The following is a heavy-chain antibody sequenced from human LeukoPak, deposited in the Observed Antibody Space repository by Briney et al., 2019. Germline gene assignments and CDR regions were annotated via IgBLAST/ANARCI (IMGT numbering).Heavy chain of an antibody. CDR1: EFSVSTNC. D-gene: IGHD3-9*01. J-gene: IGHJ6*03. CDR2: IYSDGTT. CDR3: ARDWGEIRYFDSHMDV. Sequence: PGGSLRLSCEASEFSVSTNCMSWVRQAPGKGLEWVSVIYSDGTTNYADSVKGRFTVSRDKYKNTLYLQMNSLRVEDTAVYYCARDWGEIRYFDSHMDVWGKGTTVTVSS. V-gene: IGHV3-53*01.